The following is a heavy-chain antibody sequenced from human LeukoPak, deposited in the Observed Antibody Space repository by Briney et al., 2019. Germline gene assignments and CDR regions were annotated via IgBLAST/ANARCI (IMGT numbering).Heavy chain of an antibody. Sequence: GASVKVSCKASGYTFTVYYMHWVRQAPGQGLEWMGWINPNSGGTSYAQKFQGRVTMTRDTSISAAYMELSRLRSDDTAVYYCARDYCSGGTCSSYGMDVWGQGTTVTVSS. CDR2: INPNSGGT. CDR1: GYTFTVYY. J-gene: IGHJ6*02. CDR3: ARDYCSGGTCSSYGMDV. V-gene: IGHV1-2*02. D-gene: IGHD2-15*01.